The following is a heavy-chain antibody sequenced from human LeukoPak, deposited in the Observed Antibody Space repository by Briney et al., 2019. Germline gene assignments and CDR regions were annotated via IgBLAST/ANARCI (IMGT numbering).Heavy chain of an antibody. D-gene: IGHD2-2*03. Sequence: GGSLRLSCEASGFTFSNYWMSWARQAPGKGLEWVANIKFDGSEKYYTDSVRGRFAVSRDNAKKSLHLEMSKLRAEDTAVYYCARDGYFFAMDVWGQGTTVTVSS. CDR1: GFTFSNYW. CDR2: IKFDGSEK. CDR3: ARDGYFFAMDV. V-gene: IGHV3-7*03. J-gene: IGHJ6*02.